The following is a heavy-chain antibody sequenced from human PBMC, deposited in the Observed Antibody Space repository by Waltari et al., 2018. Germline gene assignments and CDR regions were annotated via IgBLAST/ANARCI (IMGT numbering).Heavy chain of an antibody. CDR3: ANGQDSSSSVPFDY. D-gene: IGHD6-6*01. V-gene: IGHV3-23*04. CDR1: GFTFIIYA. J-gene: IGHJ4*02. CDR2: SSGSGGRT. Sequence: ELQLVDSGGGLVQPGGSMILSFAASGFTFIIYAMLWFRQAPGKGLEWVSASSGSGGRTYYADSVKDRFTISRDNSKNTQYMQMNSLRAEDTAMYYCANGQDSSSSVPFDYWGQGTLVTVSS.